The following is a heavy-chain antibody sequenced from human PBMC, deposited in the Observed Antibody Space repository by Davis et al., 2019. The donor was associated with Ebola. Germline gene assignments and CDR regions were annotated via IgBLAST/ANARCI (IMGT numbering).Heavy chain of an antibody. D-gene: IGHD1-26*01. Sequence: MPSETLSLTCTVSGGSISSYYWSWIRQPPGKGLEWIGEINHSGSTNYNPSLKSRVTISVDTSKNQFSLKLSSVTAADTAVYYCAREVGATDYFDSWGQGTLVTVSS. J-gene: IGHJ4*02. CDR3: AREVGATDYFDS. CDR2: INHSGST. CDR1: GGSISSYY. V-gene: IGHV4-34*01.